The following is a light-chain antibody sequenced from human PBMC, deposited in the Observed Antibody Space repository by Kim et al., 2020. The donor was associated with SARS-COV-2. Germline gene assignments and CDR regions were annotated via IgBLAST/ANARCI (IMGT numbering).Light chain of an antibody. V-gene: IGKV3-20*01. CDR1: QSVSSSY. CDR3: QQYGSSPQT. J-gene: IGKJ2*01. Sequence: LSPGERATLYCRASQSVSSSYLAWYQQKPGQAPRLLIYGASSRATGIPDRFSGSGSGTDFTLTISRLEPEDFAVYYCQQYGSSPQTFGQGTKLEIK. CDR2: GAS.